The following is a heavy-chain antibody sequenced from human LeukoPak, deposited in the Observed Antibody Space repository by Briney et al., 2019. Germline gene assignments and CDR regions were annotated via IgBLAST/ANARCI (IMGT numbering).Heavy chain of an antibody. J-gene: IGHJ4*02. D-gene: IGHD1/OR15-1a*01. V-gene: IGHV1-2*02. Sequence: ASVKVSCKASGYTFTGYYMHWVRQAPGQGLEWMGWINPNSGGTNYAQKFQGRVTMTRDTSISTAYMELSRLRSDDTAVYYCARIWLRSHVEQNWGQGTLVTVSS. CDR1: GYTFTGYY. CDR2: INPNSGGT. CDR3: ARIWLRSHVEQN.